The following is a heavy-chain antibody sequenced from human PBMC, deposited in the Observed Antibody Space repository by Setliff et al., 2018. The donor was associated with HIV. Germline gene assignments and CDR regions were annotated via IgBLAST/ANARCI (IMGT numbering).Heavy chain of an antibody. D-gene: IGHD3-10*01. Sequence: ETLSLTCTVSGGSISSSSYYWGWIRQPPGKGLEWIGSIYYSGSTYYNPSLKSRVTISVDTSKNQFSLKLSSVTAADTAVYYCFNYGSGSYYYFDYWGQGTLVTVSS. V-gene: IGHV4-39*01. CDR3: FNYGSGSYYYFDY. CDR2: IYYSGST. CDR1: GGSISSSSYY. J-gene: IGHJ4*02.